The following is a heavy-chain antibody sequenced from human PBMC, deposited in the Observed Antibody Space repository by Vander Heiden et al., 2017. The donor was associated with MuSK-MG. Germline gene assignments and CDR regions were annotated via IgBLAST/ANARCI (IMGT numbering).Heavy chain of an antibody. Sequence: QVQLVQSGAEVKKPGSSVKVSCKASVGTFSSSAISWVRQAPGQGLEWMGRIIPIRGVANYAQKFQGRVTITADKSTSTAYMELSSLRSEDTAVYYCASDRGGTYYYGSGSDYWGQGTLVTVSS. V-gene: IGHV1-69*04. CDR3: ASDRGGTYYYGSGSDY. CDR2: IIPIRGVA. D-gene: IGHD3-10*01. CDR1: VGTFSSSA. J-gene: IGHJ4*02.